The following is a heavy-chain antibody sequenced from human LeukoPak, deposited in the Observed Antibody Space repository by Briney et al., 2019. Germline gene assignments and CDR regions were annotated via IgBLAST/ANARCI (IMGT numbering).Heavy chain of an antibody. CDR1: GFIFSTST. CDR3: AELGITMIGGV. D-gene: IGHD3-10*02. V-gene: IGHV3-21*01. Sequence: GGSLRLSCAASGFIFSTSTMNWVRHAPGKGLEWVSSITSSSSYIYYADSVKGRFTISRDNAKNSLYLQMNSLRAEDTAVYYCAELGITMIGGVWGKGTTVTISS. CDR2: ITSSSSYI. J-gene: IGHJ6*04.